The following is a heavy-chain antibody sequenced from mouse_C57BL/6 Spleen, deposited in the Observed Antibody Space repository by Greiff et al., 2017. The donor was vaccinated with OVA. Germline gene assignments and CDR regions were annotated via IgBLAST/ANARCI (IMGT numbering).Heavy chain of an antibody. CDR3: ARGGTTVVATDYAMDY. J-gene: IGHJ4*01. V-gene: IGHV1-18*01. Sequence: EVMLVESGPELVKPGASVKIPCKASGYTFTDYNMDWVKQSHGKSLEWIGDINPNNGGTIYNQKFKGKATLTVDKSSSTAYMELRSLTSEDTAVYYCARGGTTVVATDYAMDYWGQGTSVTVSS. CDR1: GYTFTDYN. CDR2: INPNNGGT. D-gene: IGHD1-1*01.